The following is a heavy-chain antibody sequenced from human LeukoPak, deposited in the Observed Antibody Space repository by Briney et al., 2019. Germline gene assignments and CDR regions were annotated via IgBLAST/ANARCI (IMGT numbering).Heavy chain of an antibody. CDR1: GSTFSSYA. Sequence: GGSLRLSCAASGSTFSSYAMSWVRQAPGKGLEWVSAISGSGGSTYYADSVKGRFTISRDNSKNTLYLQMNSLRAEDTAVYYCAKGHDSSGYYTGTFDYWGQGTLVTVSS. V-gene: IGHV3-23*01. D-gene: IGHD3-22*01. J-gene: IGHJ4*02. CDR2: ISGSGGST. CDR3: AKGHDSSGYYTGTFDY.